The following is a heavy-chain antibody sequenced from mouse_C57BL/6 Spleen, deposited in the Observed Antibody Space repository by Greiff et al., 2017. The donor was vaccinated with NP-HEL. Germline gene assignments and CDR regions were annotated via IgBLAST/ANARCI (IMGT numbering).Heavy chain of an antibody. CDR2: IPPNSGST. V-gene: IGHV1-64*01. Sequence: VQLQQPGAELVKPGASVKLSCKASGYTFTRYWMHWVKQRPGQGLEWIGMIPPNSGSTNYNEKFKSKATLTVDKSSSTAYMQLSSLTSEDSAVYYCARDDYYAMDYWGQGTSVTVSS. CDR1: GYTFTRYW. CDR3: ARDDYYAMDY. J-gene: IGHJ4*01.